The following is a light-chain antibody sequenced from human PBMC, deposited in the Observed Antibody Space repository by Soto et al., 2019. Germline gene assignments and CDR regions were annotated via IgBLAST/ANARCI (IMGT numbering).Light chain of an antibody. J-gene: IGKJ4*01. CDR3: KKRSNSELT. CDR1: HSLSSY. CDR2: DAS. V-gene: IGKV3-11*01. Sequence: EIVLTQSPATLSLSPGARATLSCSASHSLSSYLAGYQQKPGQAPRLLIFDASNRATGIPARFSGSGSGTDYTLTISSLETEDFAVYYCKKRSNSELTFGGGTKVE.